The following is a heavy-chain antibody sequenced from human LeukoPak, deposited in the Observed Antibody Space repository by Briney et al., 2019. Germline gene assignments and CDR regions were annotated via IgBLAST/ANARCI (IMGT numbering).Heavy chain of an antibody. CDR2: ISSSSSYI. CDR1: GFTFSSYS. CDR3: ATAPGIAAAGIDY. Sequence: GGSLRLSCAASGFTFSSYSMNWVPQAPGKGLEWVSSISSSSSYIYYADSVKGRFTISRDNAKNSLYLQMNSLRAEDTAVYYCATAPGIAAAGIDYWGQGTLVTVSS. J-gene: IGHJ4*02. V-gene: IGHV3-21*01. D-gene: IGHD6-13*01.